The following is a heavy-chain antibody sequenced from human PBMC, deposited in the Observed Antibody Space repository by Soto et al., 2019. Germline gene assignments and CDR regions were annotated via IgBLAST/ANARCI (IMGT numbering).Heavy chain of an antibody. J-gene: IGHJ6*02. CDR2: IKSKTDGGTT. Sequence: GGSLRLSCAASGFTFSNAWMNWVRQAPGKGLEWVGRIKSKTDGGTTDYAAPVKGRFTISRDDSKNTLYLQMNSLKTEDTAVYYCTTYCSSTSCTLKAYYYYGMDVWGQGTTVTVSS. V-gene: IGHV3-15*07. CDR1: GFTFSNAW. D-gene: IGHD2-2*01. CDR3: TTYCSSTSCTLKAYYYYGMDV.